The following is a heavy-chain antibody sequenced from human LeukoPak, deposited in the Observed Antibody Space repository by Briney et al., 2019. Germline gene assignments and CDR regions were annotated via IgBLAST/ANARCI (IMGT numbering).Heavy chain of an antibody. CDR2: ISSSGSTI. Sequence: PGGSLRLSCAASGFTFSSYEMNWVRQAPGKGLEWVSYISSSGSTIYYADSVKGRFTISRDNAKNSLYLQMNSLRAEDTAVYYCARGMATTYWYFDLWGRGTLVTVSS. J-gene: IGHJ2*01. CDR3: ARGMATTYWYFDL. D-gene: IGHD5-24*01. CDR1: GFTFSSYE. V-gene: IGHV3-48*03.